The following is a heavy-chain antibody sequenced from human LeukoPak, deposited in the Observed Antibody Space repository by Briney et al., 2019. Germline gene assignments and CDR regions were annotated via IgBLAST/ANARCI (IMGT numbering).Heavy chain of an antibody. J-gene: IGHJ4*02. V-gene: IGHV3-30*18. D-gene: IGHD1-26*01. CDR3: AKVELALGGGQVDDY. Sequence: PGGSLRLSCAASGFTFSSYGMHWVRQAPGKGLEWVAVISYDGSNKYYADSVKGRFTISRDNPKNTMYLQMNSLRAEDTAVYYCAKVELALGGGQVDDYWGQGTLVTVSS. CDR1: GFTFSSYG. CDR2: ISYDGSNK.